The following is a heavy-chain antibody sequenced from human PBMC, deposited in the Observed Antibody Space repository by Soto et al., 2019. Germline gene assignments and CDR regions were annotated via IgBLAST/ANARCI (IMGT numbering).Heavy chain of an antibody. CDR3: ARGYYDSSPYFDY. CDR2: ISSSSSYT. J-gene: IGHJ4*02. D-gene: IGHD3-22*01. V-gene: IGHV3-11*06. Sequence: PGGSLRLSCAASGFTFSDYYMSWIRQAPGKGLEWVSYISSSSSYTNYADSVKGRFTISRDNAKNSLYLQMNSLRAEDTAVYYCARGYYDSSPYFDYWGQGTLVTVSS. CDR1: GFTFSDYY.